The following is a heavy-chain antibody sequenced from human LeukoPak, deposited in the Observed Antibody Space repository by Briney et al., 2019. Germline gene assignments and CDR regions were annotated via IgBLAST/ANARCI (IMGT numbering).Heavy chain of an antibody. CDR1: GGSFSGYY. J-gene: IGHJ4*02. Sequence: SETLSLICAVYGGSFSGYYWSWIRQPPGKGLEWIGEINHSGSTNYNPSLKSRVTISVDTSKNQFSLKLSSVTAADTAVYYCARGLDTAMVHFDYWGQGTLVTVSS. CDR3: ARGLDTAMVHFDY. CDR2: INHSGST. D-gene: IGHD5-18*01. V-gene: IGHV4-34*01.